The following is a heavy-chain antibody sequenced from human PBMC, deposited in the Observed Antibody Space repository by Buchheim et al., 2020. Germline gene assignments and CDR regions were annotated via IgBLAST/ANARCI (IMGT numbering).Heavy chain of an antibody. CDR3: ARAGYSGYGGIYYGMDV. D-gene: IGHD5-12*01. CDR2: IWYDGSNK. V-gene: IGHV3-33*01. Sequence: QVQLVESGGGVVQPGRSLRLSCAASGFTFSSYGMHWVRQAPGKGLEWVAVIWYDGSNKCYADSVKGRFTISRDNSKNTLYLQMNSLRAEDTAVYYCARAGYSGYGGIYYGMDVWGQGTT. CDR1: GFTFSSYG. J-gene: IGHJ6*02.